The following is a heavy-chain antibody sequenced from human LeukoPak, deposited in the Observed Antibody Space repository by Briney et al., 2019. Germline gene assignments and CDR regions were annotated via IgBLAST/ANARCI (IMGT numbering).Heavy chain of an antibody. Sequence: GGSLRLSCAATGFTFSDYAMSWVRQAPGKGLEWVSVISGSGTTTYYADSVKGRVTISRDNSKNTLYLQMNSLRAEDTAVYYCAKHGSWYNFGYWGQGTLVTVSS. V-gene: IGHV3-23*01. CDR1: GFTFSDYA. J-gene: IGHJ4*02. CDR2: ISGSGTTT. D-gene: IGHD6-13*01. CDR3: AKHGSWYNFGY.